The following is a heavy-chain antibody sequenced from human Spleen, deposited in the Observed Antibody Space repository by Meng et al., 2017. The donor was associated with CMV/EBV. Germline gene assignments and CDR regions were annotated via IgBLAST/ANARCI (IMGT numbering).Heavy chain of an antibody. D-gene: IGHD6-25*01. J-gene: IGHJ4*02. Sequence: SGNTFTGYWMHWVRQAPGQGLEWMGWINPNSGGTTYAQKFQGRVTMTRDTSISTAYMELSRLRPDDTAVDYCARGTSLGIAARGGYDYWGQGTLVTVSS. V-gene: IGHV1-2*02. CDR1: GNTFTGYW. CDR3: ARGTSLGIAARGGYDY. CDR2: INPNSGGT.